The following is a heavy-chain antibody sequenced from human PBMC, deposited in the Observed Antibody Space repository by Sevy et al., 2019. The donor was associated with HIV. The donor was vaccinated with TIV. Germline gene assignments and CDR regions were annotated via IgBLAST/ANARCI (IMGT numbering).Heavy chain of an antibody. D-gene: IGHD2-21*02. CDR2: ISYDGSNK. CDR1: GFTFSSYA. V-gene: IGHV3-30-3*01. J-gene: IGHJ6*02. CDR3: ARVKSVVVTALRPYYYGMDV. Sequence: GGSLRLSCAASGFTFSSYAMHWVRQAPGKGLEWVAVISYDGSNKYYADSVKGRFTISRDNSKNTLYLQMNSLRAEDTAGYYCARVKSVVVTALRPYYYGMDVWGQGTTVTVSS.